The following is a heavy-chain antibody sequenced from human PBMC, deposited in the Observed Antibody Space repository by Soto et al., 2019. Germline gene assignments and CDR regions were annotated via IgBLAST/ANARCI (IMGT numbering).Heavy chain of an antibody. CDR2: ISGSGGST. CDR1: GFTFSSYA. CDR3: AKDPNDSSSWYGYGMDV. D-gene: IGHD6-13*01. V-gene: IGHV3-23*01. J-gene: IGHJ6*02. Sequence: EVQLLESGGGLVQPGGSLRLSCAASGFTFSSYAMSWFRQAPGKGLEWVSAISGSGGSTYYADSVKGRFTISRDNSKNTLYLQMNSLRAEDTAVYYCAKDPNDSSSWYGYGMDVWGQGTTVTVSS.